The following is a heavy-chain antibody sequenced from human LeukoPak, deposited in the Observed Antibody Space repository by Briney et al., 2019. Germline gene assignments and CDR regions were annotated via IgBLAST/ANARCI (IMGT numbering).Heavy chain of an antibody. Sequence: HGESLKISCKGSGYSFTKFWIGWARQMPGKGLEWMGIIYPGDSDTRYSPSFQGQVTLLVDTSISTAYLQWSSLKASDTAMYYCARATQIRDYSSNYWGQGTLVTVSS. CDR3: ARATQIRDYSSNY. V-gene: IGHV5-51*01. CDR1: GYSFTKFW. D-gene: IGHD4-11*01. CDR2: IYPGDSDT. J-gene: IGHJ4*02.